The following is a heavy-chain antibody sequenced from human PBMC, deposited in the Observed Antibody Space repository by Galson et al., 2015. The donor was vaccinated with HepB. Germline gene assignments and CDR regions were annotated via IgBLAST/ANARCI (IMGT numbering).Heavy chain of an antibody. CDR3: ARGNGSGSYYILGWFDP. CDR2: IIPILGIA. J-gene: IGHJ5*02. D-gene: IGHD3-10*01. V-gene: IGHV1-69*04. Sequence: SVKVSCKASGGTFSSYAISWVRQAPGQGLEWMGRIIPILGIANYAQKFQGRVTITADKSTSTAYMELSSLRSEDTAVYYCARGNGSGSYYILGWFDPWGQGTLVTVSS. CDR1: GGTFSSYA.